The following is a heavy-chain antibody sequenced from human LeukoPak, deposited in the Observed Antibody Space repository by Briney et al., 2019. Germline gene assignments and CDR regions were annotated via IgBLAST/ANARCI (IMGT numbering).Heavy chain of an antibody. CDR1: GYTFTGYY. CDR3: ARGLNYYGSGSYRDWFDP. CDR2: INPNSGGI. V-gene: IGHV1-2*04. D-gene: IGHD3-10*01. Sequence: ASVKVSCKASGYTFTGYYMHWVRQAPGQGLEWMGWINPNSGGINYAQKLQGWVTMTRDTSISTAYMELSRLRSDDTAVYYCARGLNYYGSGSYRDWFDPWGQGTLVTVSS. J-gene: IGHJ5*02.